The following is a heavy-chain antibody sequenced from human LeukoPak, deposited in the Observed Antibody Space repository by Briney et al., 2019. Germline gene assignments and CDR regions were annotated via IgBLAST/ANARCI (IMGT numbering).Heavy chain of an antibody. D-gene: IGHD3-10*02. V-gene: IGHV3-33*01. CDR3: ARGLPTMIEVFVDVDHYYTLDV. CDR1: GFTFSSYG. Sequence: GRSLRLSCAASGFTFSSYGMHGVRQAPGKGLEGVAGRWYDGSNKYYADSVKGRFTISRDNPKNTMYLQMNSLRAEDTAVYYCARGLPTMIEVFVDVDHYYTLDVWGQGTTVTVSS. CDR2: RWYDGSNK. J-gene: IGHJ6*02.